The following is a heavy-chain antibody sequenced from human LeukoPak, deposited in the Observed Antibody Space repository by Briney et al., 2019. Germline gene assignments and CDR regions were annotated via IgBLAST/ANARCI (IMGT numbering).Heavy chain of an antibody. CDR3: AKTIQRRDGYNYFDY. CDR1: GFTFSSYG. V-gene: IGHV3-30*18. Sequence: GRSLRLSCAASGFTFSSYGMHWVRQAPGKGLEWVAVISYDGSNKYYADSVKGRFTISRDNSKNTLYLQMNSLRAEDTAVYYCAKTIQRRDGYNYFDYWGQGTLVTVS. CDR2: ISYDGSNK. D-gene: IGHD5-24*01. J-gene: IGHJ4*02.